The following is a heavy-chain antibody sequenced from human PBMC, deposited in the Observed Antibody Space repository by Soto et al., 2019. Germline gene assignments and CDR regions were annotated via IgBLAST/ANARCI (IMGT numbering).Heavy chain of an antibody. CDR2: ISAYNGNT. CDR3: ARAGIAAREIRAYYFDY. CDR1: GYTFTSYD. V-gene: IGHV1-18*04. J-gene: IGHJ4*02. Sequence: GASVKVSCKASGYTFTSYDISWVLQAPGQGREWMGWISAYNGNTNYAQKLQGRVTMTTDTSTSTAYMELRSLRSDETAVYYCARAGIAAREIRAYYFDYWGQGTLVTVSS. D-gene: IGHD6-6*01.